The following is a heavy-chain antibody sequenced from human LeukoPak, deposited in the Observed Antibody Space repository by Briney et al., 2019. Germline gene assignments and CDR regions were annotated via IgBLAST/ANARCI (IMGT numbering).Heavy chain of an antibody. CDR3: AKERGDFWRPYYFDY. Sequence: PSETLSLTCTVSGGSISSYYWSWIRQPPGKGLEWIGYIYYSGSTNYNPSLKSRVTISVDTSKNQFSLKLSSVTAADTAVYYCAKERGDFWRPYYFDYWGQGTLVTVSS. D-gene: IGHD3-3*01. V-gene: IGHV4-59*12. CDR2: IYYSGST. CDR1: GGSISSYY. J-gene: IGHJ4*02.